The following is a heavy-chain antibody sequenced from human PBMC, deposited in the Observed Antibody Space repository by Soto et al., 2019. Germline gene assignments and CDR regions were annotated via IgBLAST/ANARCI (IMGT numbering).Heavy chain of an antibody. CDR1: GFTFSSYG. CDR3: AREYSNNWFAP. D-gene: IGHD4-4*01. V-gene: IGHV3-33*08. CDR2: IWYDGSNK. Sequence: GGSLRLSCAASGFTFSSYGMHWVRQAPGKGLEWVAVIWYDGSNKYYADSVKGRFTISRDNSKNTLYLQMNSLRAEATAVYYCAREYSNNWFAPWGQGTLVTVSS. J-gene: IGHJ5*02.